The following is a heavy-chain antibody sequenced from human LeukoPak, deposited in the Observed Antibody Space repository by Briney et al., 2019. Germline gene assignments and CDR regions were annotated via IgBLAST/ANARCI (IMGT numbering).Heavy chain of an antibody. CDR2: INPRSGDT. V-gene: IGHV1-2*02. CDR1: GYTFTSYS. Sequence: GASVKVSCKTSGYTFTSYSLHWVRQAPGQGLEWMGWINPRSGDTNYAPKFQGRVTMTRDTSISTAYMDLSRLRSDDTAVYYCARLYSFDIWGQGTMVTVS. CDR3: ARLYSFDI. J-gene: IGHJ3*02. D-gene: IGHD3-10*01.